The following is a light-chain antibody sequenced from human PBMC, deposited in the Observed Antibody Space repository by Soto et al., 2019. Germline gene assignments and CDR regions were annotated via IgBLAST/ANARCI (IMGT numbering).Light chain of an antibody. J-gene: IGLJ1*01. CDR3: MSFTSSNTYV. V-gene: IGLV2-14*03. CDR1: SSDVGAYNF. CDR2: DVA. Sequence: QPASVSGSPGQSITISCTGTSSDVGAYNFVSWYQHYPDKAPKVVIYDVANRPSGVSYRFSASKSGNTASLTISGLQAEDEADYYCMSFTSSNTYVFGTGTKVTVL.